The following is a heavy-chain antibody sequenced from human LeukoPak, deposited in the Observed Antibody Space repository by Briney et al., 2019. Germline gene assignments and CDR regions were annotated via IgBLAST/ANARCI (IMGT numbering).Heavy chain of an antibody. CDR2: IYYSGST. CDR3: ARVRDTMVRGVNFDY. Sequence: SQTLSLTCTVSGGSISSGDYYWSWIRRPPGKGLEWIGYIYYSGSTYYNPSLKSRVTISVDTSKNQFSLKLSSVTAADTAVYYCARVRDTMVRGVNFDYWGQGTLVTVSS. V-gene: IGHV4-30-4*01. J-gene: IGHJ4*02. CDR1: GGSISSGDYY. D-gene: IGHD3-10*01.